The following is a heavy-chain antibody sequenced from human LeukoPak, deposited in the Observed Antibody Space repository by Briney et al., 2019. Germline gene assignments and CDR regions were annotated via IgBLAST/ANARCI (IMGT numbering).Heavy chain of an antibody. D-gene: IGHD3-10*01. Sequence: GGSLRLSCAASGFTFSSYAMSWVHQAPGKGLEWVSAISGSGGSTYYADSAKGRFTISRDNSKNTLYLQMNSLRAEDTAVYYCAKDYYYGSGSYFESHFDYWGQGTLVTVSS. V-gene: IGHV3-23*01. CDR1: GFTFSSYA. CDR3: AKDYYYGSGSYFESHFDY. CDR2: ISGSGGST. J-gene: IGHJ4*02.